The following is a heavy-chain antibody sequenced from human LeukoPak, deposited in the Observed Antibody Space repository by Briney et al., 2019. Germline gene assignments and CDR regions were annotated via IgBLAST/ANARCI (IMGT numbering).Heavy chain of an antibody. V-gene: IGHV5-51*01. CDR2: IYPGNSDT. CDR1: GYHFDSYW. CDR3: ARQDGSGYYCLDY. Sequence: GESPKIPWKGPGYHFDSYWIGWVPQVPGKGPEWMGIIYPGNSDTRYSPSFEGQVPISADKSITTAFPAWPSLKASDTAMYYCARQDGSGYYCLDYWGQGTLVTVSS. D-gene: IGHD5-12*01. J-gene: IGHJ4*02.